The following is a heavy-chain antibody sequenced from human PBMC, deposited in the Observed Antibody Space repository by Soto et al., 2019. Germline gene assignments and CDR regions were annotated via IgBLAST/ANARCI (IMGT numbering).Heavy chain of an antibody. D-gene: IGHD5-12*01. CDR1: GYTFTSYD. CDR2: ISAYNGNT. Sequence: QVQLVQSGAEVKKPGASVKVSCKASGYTFTSYDISWVRQAPGQGLAWMGWISAYNGNTNYAQKLQGRVTMTTDTATSTAYMELRSLRSDDTAVYYCARAYRDIVATSGGGYWGQGTLVTVS. CDR3: ARAYRDIVATSGGGY. J-gene: IGHJ4*02. V-gene: IGHV1-18*01.